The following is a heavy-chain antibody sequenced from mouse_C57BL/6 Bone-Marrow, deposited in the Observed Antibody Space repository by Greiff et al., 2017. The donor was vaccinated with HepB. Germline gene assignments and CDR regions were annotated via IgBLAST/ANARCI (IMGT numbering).Heavy chain of an antibody. D-gene: IGHD2-5*01. CDR1: GYTFTSYW. V-gene: IGHV1-74*01. CDR2: IHPSDSDT. CDR3: AIRGSYYSNPFAY. J-gene: IGHJ3*01. Sequence: QVHVKQPGAELVKPGASVKVSCKASGYTFTSYWMHWVKQRPGQGLEWIGRIHPSDSDTNYNQKFKGKATLTVDKSSSTAYMQLSSLTAEDSAVYYCAIRGSYYSNPFAYWGQGTLVTVSA.